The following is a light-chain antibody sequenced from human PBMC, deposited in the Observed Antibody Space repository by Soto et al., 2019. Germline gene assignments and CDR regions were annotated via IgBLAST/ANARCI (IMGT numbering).Light chain of an antibody. Sequence: EIVLTQSPATLSLSPGERATLSCRASQSVNTYLGWYQQKPGQAPRLLIYDASNRATGIPARFSGSGSGTDFTLTISSLEPEDFAVYHCQHRGTFGQGTRLEMK. CDR3: QHRGT. J-gene: IGKJ5*01. V-gene: IGKV3-11*01. CDR1: QSVNTY. CDR2: DAS.